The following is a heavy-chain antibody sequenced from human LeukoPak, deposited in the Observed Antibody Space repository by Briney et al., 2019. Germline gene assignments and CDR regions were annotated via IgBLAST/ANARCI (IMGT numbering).Heavy chain of an antibody. D-gene: IGHD3-10*01. CDR2: IYYSGST. V-gene: IGHV4-4*02. CDR1: GGSISSSNW. J-gene: IGHJ6*02. CDR3: ARDPLYYYGSGSYYYYGMDV. Sequence: SETLSLTCAVSGGSISSSNWWSWVRQPPGKGLEWIGYIYYSGSTNYNPSLKSRVTISVDTSKNQFSLKLSSVTAADTAVYYCARDPLYYYGSGSYYYYGMDVWGQGTTVTVSS.